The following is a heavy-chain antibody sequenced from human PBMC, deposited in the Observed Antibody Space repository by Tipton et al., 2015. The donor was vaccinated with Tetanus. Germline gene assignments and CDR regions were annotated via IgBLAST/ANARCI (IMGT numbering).Heavy chain of an antibody. V-gene: IGHV4-34*01. CDR2: INHRGGA. D-gene: IGHD5-18*01. CDR3: ARGGSYSYGPRGFDL. J-gene: IGHJ2*01. Sequence: TLSLTCGVSGESVSGTYWSWIRQSPGKGLEWIGEINHRGGATYSPSLKSRVTISVDTPKNQFSLKLTSLTVADTAVYYCARGGSYSYGPRGFDLWGRGTLVTVSS. CDR1: GESVSGTY.